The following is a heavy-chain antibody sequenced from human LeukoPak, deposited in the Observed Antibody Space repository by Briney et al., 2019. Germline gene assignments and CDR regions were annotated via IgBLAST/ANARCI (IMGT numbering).Heavy chain of an antibody. D-gene: IGHD3-10*01. CDR1: GYSISSGDY. V-gene: IGHV4-38-2*01. CDR3: ARITGSYYYYYMDV. J-gene: IGHJ6*03. CDR2: IYHSGST. Sequence: SETLSLTCAVSGYSISSGDYWGWIRQPPGKGLEWIGNIYHSGSTFYNPSLKSRVTISVHTSKNQFSLKLSSVTAADTAVYYWARITGSYYYYYMDVWGKGTTVTVSS.